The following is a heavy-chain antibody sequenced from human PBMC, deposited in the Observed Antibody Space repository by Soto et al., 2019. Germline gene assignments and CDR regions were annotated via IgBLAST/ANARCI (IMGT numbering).Heavy chain of an antibody. D-gene: IGHD4-4*01. CDR2: IYYSGST. J-gene: IGHJ6*02. V-gene: IGHV4-30-4*08. CDR1: GGSISSGDYY. CDR3: ARDEYDYNWDYYYGMDV. Sequence: SETLSLTCTVSGGSISSGDYYWSWIRQPPGKGLEWIGYIYYSGSTYYNPSLKSRVTISVDTSKNQFSLKLGSVTAADTAVYYCARDEYDYNWDYYYGMDVWGQGTTVTVSS.